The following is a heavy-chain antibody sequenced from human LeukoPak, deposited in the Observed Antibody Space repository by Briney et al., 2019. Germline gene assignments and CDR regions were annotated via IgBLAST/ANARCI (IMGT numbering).Heavy chain of an antibody. CDR2: FGLYGGTT. CDR3: VKDSSTTSWYFAFDV. V-gene: IGHV3-23*01. D-gene: IGHD2-2*01. J-gene: IGHJ3*01. CDR1: GLIFSSYA. Sequence: GGSLRLSCAASGLIFSSYAMTWVRQAPGKGLEWVSSFGLYGGTTHYADSVKGRFTISRDNSKNTLYLQLTSLRADDTAVYYCVKDSSTTSWYFAFDVWGQGTMVAVSS.